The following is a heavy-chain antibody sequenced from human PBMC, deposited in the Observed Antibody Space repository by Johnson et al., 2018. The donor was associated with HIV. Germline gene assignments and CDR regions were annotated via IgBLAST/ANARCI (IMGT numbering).Heavy chain of an antibody. J-gene: IGHJ3*01. CDR2: IYSGGST. CDR1: GFTVSSNY. Sequence: VQLVESGGGLIQPGGSLRLSCAASGFTVSSNYMSWVRQAPGKGLEWVSVIYSGGSTYYADSVKGRFTISRDNSKNTLYLQMNSMRAEDTAVYYCARGRGGYDLVKGACEFCGQWTIVTVSS. CDR3: ARGRGGYDLVKGACEF. V-gene: IGHV3-53*01. D-gene: IGHD3-16*01.